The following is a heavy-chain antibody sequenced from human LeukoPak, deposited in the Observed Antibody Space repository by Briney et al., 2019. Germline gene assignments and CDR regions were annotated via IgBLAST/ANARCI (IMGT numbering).Heavy chain of an antibody. CDR2: ISAYNGNT. Sequence: ASVKVSCKASGFTFTSYGISWVRQAPGQGLEWMGWISAYNGNTNYAQKLQGRVTMTTDTSTSTAYMELRSLRSDDTAVYYCARDPSIAAAGANYYYGMYVWGQGTTVTVSS. CDR1: GFTFTSYG. V-gene: IGHV1-18*01. J-gene: IGHJ6*02. D-gene: IGHD6-13*01. CDR3: ARDPSIAAAGANYYYGMYV.